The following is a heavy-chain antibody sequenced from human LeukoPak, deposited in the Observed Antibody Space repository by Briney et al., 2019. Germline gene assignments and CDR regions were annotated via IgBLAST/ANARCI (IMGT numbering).Heavy chain of an antibody. Sequence: VASVKVSCKASGGTFSSYAISLVRQAPGQGLEWMGRIIPILGIANYAQKFQDRVTITADKSTSTAYMELSSLRSEDTAVYYCARTAKLRFLEWLSAPHDAFDIWGQGTMVTVSS. D-gene: IGHD3-3*01. CDR3: ARTAKLRFLEWLSAPHDAFDI. V-gene: IGHV1-69*04. CDR2: IIPILGIA. CDR1: GGTFSSYA. J-gene: IGHJ3*02.